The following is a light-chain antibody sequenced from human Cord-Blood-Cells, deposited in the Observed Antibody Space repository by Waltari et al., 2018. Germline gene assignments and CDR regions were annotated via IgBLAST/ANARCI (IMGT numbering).Light chain of an antibody. J-gene: IGLJ2*01. Sequence: SYVLTPPPSVSVAPGKPARITCGGDNIGSKSVPWNKQKPGQAPVLVIYYDSDRPSGIPERVSGSNSGNTATLTISRVEAGDEADDYGQVWDSSSEHVVFGGGTKLTVL. CDR2: YDS. V-gene: IGLV3-21*04. CDR1: NIGSKS. CDR3: QVWDSSSEHVV.